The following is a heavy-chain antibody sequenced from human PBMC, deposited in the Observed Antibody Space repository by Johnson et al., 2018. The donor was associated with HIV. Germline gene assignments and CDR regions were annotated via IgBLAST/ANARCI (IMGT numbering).Heavy chain of an antibody. Sequence: VQLVESGGGLEQPGGSLRVSCAASGFTVSSYAMSWVRQAPGKGLEWVSVISGRGGSTYYGDSVTGRFTISRDKYNNTLYLQMNSLKTEDTAVYYCTTDIDMGSSRPYDAFDIWGQGTMVTVSS. D-gene: IGHD6-13*01. CDR2: ISGRGGST. CDR3: TTDIDMGSSRPYDAFDI. V-gene: IGHV3-23*04. J-gene: IGHJ3*02. CDR1: GFTVSSYA.